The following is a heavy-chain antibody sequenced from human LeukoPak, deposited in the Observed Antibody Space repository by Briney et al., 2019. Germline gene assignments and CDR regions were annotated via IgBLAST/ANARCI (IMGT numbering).Heavy chain of an antibody. CDR3: AREAIHYYYGMDV. D-gene: IGHD3-9*01. Sequence: SVKVSCKASGGTFSSYAISWVRQAPGQGLEWMGRIIPILGIANYAQKFQGRVTITADKSTSTAYMELSSLRSEDTAVYYCAREAIHYYYGMDVWGQGTTVTVSS. V-gene: IGHV1-69*04. J-gene: IGHJ6*02. CDR1: GGTFSSYA. CDR2: IIPILGIA.